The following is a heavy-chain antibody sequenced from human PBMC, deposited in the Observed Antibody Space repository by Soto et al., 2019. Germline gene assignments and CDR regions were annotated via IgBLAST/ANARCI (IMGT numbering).Heavy chain of an antibody. J-gene: IGHJ4*02. V-gene: IGHV3-74*01. CDR2: INGDGSSA. D-gene: IGHD2-8*01. Sequence: GGSLRLSCAVSGFTFSDYWMHWVRQAPGKGLVWVARINGDGSSANYAASVKDRFTISRDNAENTVYLQMNSLRAEDTAVYFCARRDRNGGYCDSWGQGGRVTVAA. CDR1: GFTFSDYW. CDR3: ARRDRNGGYCDS.